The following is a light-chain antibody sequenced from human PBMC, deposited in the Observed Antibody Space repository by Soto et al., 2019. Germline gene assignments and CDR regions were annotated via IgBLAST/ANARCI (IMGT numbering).Light chain of an antibody. Sequence: SYELTQAPSVSVAPGQTARITCGGNNIGSKSVHWYQQKPGQAPVLVVYDDSDRPSGSPERFSGYNSGNTATLTISGVEAGDEADYYCQVWDSRSDHLVFGGGTKLTVL. CDR3: QVWDSRSDHLV. V-gene: IGLV3-21*02. CDR1: NIGSKS. CDR2: DDS. J-gene: IGLJ2*01.